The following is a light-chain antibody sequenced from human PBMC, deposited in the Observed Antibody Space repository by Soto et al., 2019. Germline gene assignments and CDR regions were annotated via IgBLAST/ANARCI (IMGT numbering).Light chain of an antibody. J-gene: IGKJ1*01. V-gene: IGKV3-20*01. CDR1: QSVSSSY. CDR2: GAS. CDR3: QQYGISPRT. Sequence: EIVLTQSPGTLSLSPGERATLSCTASQSVSSSYLAWYQQKPGQAPRPLIYGASSRATGIPDRFSGSGSGTDFTLTISRLEPEDFAVYYCQQYGISPRTFGQGTKVEIK.